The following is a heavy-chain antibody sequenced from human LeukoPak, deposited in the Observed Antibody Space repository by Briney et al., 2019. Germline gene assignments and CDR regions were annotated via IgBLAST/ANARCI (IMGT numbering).Heavy chain of an antibody. CDR2: ISSSSSYT. CDR1: GFTFSSYS. J-gene: IGHJ6*02. D-gene: IGHD3-10*01. V-gene: IGHV3-21*01. CDR3: ARASITMVRGVIITAPYYYGMDV. Sequence: PGGALRLSCAASGFTFSSYSMNWVRQAPGKGREWVSSISSSSSYTYYADSVKGRFTISRDNAKNSLYLQMNGLRAEDTAVYYCARASITMVRGVIITAPYYYGMDVWGQGTTVTVSS.